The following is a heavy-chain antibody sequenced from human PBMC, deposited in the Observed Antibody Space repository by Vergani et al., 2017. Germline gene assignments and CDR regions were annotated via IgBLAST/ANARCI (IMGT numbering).Heavy chain of an antibody. Sequence: QLQLQESGSGLVKPSQTLSLTCAVSGGSISSGGYSWSWIRQPPGKGLEWIGYIYHSGSTYYNPSLKSRVTISVDRSKNQFSLKLSSVTAADTAVYYCARDYSAWRQLPNSRFDPWGQGTLVTVSS. CDR3: ARDYSAWRQLPNSRFDP. CDR2: IYHSGST. CDR1: GGSISSGGYS. J-gene: IGHJ5*02. V-gene: IGHV4-30-2*01. D-gene: IGHD2-2*01.